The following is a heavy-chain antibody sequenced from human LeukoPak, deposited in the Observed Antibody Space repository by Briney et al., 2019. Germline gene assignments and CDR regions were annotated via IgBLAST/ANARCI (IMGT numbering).Heavy chain of an antibody. CDR2: IYYSGST. CDR3: ARGKRFGRGPKYCGVDV. J-gene: IGHJ6*04. Sequence: SETLSLTCTVSGGSISSYYWSWIRQPPGKGLEWIGYIYYSGSTNYNPSLKSRVTISVDTSKNQFSLKLSSVTAADTAVYYCARGKRFGRGPKYCGVDVWGKGTTVTVSS. CDR1: GGSISSYY. D-gene: IGHD3-10*01. V-gene: IGHV4-59*01.